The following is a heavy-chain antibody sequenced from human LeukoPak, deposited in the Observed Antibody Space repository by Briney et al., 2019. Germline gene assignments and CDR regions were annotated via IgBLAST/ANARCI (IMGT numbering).Heavy chain of an antibody. CDR2: INPNSGGT. CDR3: ASGGPGGSIYYYYYYMDV. CDR1: GYTFTGYY. J-gene: IGHJ6*03. D-gene: IGHD3-10*01. Sequence: ASVKVSCKASGYTFTGYYMHWVRQAPGQGLEWMGRINPNSGGTNYAQKFQGRVTMTRDTSISTAYMEPSRLRSDDTAVYYCASGGPGGSIYYYYYYMDVWGKGATVTVSS. V-gene: IGHV1-2*06.